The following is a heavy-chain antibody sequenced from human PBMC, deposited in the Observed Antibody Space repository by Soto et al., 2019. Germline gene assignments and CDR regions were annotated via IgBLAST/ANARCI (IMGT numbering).Heavy chain of an antibody. CDR2: MNPNSGNT. D-gene: IGHD5-12*01. J-gene: IGHJ4*02. CDR1: GYTFTSYD. Sequence: ASVKVSCKASGYTFTSYDINWVRQATGQGLEWLGWMNPNSGNTGYAQKFQGRVTMTRNTSISTAYMELSSLRSEDTAVYYCARGCIVATTIQVYWGQGTLVTVSS. CDR3: ARGCIVATTIQVY. V-gene: IGHV1-8*01.